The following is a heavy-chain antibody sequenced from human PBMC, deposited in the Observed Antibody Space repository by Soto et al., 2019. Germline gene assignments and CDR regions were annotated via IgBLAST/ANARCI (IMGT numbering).Heavy chain of an antibody. D-gene: IGHD2-21*02. V-gene: IGHV1-3*05. J-gene: IGHJ4*02. CDR3: ARSIVVVTTLDY. CDR2: INAGNGNT. Sequence: QVQLVQSGAEEKKPGASVKVSCKASGYTFTSYAMHWVRQAPGQRLEWMGWINAGNGNTKYSQKFQGRFTITRDTSASTAYMQLSSLRSEDTAVYYCARSIVVVTTLDYWGQVTLVTVSS. CDR1: GYTFTSYA.